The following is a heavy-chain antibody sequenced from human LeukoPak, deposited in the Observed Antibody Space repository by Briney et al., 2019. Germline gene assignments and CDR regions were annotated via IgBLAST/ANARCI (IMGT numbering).Heavy chain of an antibody. CDR1: GYTFTGYY. CDR3: AREVYGGNSMDAFDI. D-gene: IGHD4-23*01. V-gene: IGHV1-2*02. J-gene: IGHJ3*02. CDR2: INPNSGGT. Sequence: ASVKVSCKASGYTFTGYYMHWVRQAPGQGLEWMGWINPNSGGTNYAQKFQGRVTMTRDTSISTAYMELSRLRSDDTAVYYCAREVYGGNSMDAFDIWGQGTMVTVSS.